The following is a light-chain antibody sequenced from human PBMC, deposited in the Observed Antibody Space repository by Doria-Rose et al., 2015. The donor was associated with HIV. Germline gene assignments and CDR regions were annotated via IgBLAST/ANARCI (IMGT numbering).Light chain of an antibody. CDR1: QSISNY. CDR2: AAS. CDR3: QQSYRTPRT. V-gene: IGKV1-39*01. Sequence: IQVTQSPSSLPASVGDRVTITCRASQSISNYLNWYQQRPGKAPKLLIYAASSLKSGVPSRFSGSGSGTDFTLTISSLQPEDFATYYCQQSYRTPRTFGQGTKVEIK. J-gene: IGKJ1*01.